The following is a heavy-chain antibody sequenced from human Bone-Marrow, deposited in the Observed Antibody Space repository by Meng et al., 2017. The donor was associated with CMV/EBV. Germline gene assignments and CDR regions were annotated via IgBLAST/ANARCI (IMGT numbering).Heavy chain of an antibody. Sequence: ASVPDSRKASGYTFANYGINWVRQAPGQGLEWMGWIYGYNGNTNYALNLQEGVTMTTDSSTSTAYMELASLIPDDTAVYYCARDPRPDCSSSSCSLGDWGQGTLVTVSS. CDR1: GYTFANYG. V-gene: IGHV1-18*01. CDR2: IYGYNGNT. J-gene: IGHJ4*02. CDR3: ARDPRPDCSSSSCSLGD. D-gene: IGHD2-2*01.